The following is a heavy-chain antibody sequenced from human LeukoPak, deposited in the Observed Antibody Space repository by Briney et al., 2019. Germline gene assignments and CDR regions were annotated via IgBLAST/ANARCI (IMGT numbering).Heavy chain of an antibody. V-gene: IGHV3-23*01. D-gene: IGHD3-9*01. CDR3: AKSLQSYYDILTGYYGVGVGNAFDI. CDR1: GFTFSSYG. CDR2: ISGSGGST. Sequence: PGGSLRLSCVASGFTFSSYGMSWVRQAPGEGLGWVSAISGSGGSTYYADSVTGRFTISRDNSTNTLYLQMNSLRAEDTAVYYCAKSLQSYYDILTGYYGVGVGNAFDIWGQGTMVTVSS. J-gene: IGHJ3*02.